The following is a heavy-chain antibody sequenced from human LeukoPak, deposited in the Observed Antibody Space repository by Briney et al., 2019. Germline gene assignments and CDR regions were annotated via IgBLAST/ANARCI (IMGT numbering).Heavy chain of an antibody. CDR2: IYPGDSDT. V-gene: IGHV5-51*01. Sequence: GESLKISCKGSGYSFTSYWIGWVRQMPGKGLEWMGIIYPGDSDTRYSPSFQGQVTISADKSISTAYLQWSSLKASDTAMYYCARQALYDSSGSGAFGYGMDVWGQGTTVTVSS. J-gene: IGHJ6*02. D-gene: IGHD3-22*01. CDR1: GYSFTSYW. CDR3: ARQALYDSSGSGAFGYGMDV.